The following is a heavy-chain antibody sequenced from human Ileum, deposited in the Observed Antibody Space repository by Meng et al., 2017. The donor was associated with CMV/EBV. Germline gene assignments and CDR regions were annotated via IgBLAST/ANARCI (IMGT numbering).Heavy chain of an antibody. V-gene: IGHV3-23*01. CDR2: ILGSDGAT. Sequence: LRLACAASGFPFRTYDMSWVRQVPAKGLEWVAVILGSDGATHYADSVKGRFTISRDNSKNTLYLQMNSLRAEDTAVYHCTKGGWLDDWGQGTLVTVSS. CDR1: GFPFRTYD. CDR3: TKGGWLDD. J-gene: IGHJ5*02.